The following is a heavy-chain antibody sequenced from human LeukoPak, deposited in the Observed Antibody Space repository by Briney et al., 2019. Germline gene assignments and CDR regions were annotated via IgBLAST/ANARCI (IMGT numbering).Heavy chain of an antibody. CDR1: GFTFNNYA. J-gene: IGHJ4*02. CDR2: ISSSGSTI. V-gene: IGHV3-48*03. D-gene: IGHD3-22*01. CDR3: ARSPRGYSFYFDY. Sequence: SGGSLRLSCAASGFTFNNYAMNWVRQAPGKGLEWVSYISSSGSTIYYADSVKGRFTISRDNAKNSLYLQMNSLRAEDTAVYYCARSPRGYSFYFDYWGQGTLVTVSS.